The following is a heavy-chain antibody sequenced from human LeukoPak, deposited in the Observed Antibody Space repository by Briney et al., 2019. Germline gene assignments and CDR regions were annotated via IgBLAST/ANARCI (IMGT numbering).Heavy chain of an antibody. CDR2: MNPNSGHT. V-gene: IGHV1-8*01. CDR3: AKTNNYRTPKLLADDY. Sequence: GASVNVSFKASGYTFTSYDINWVRQAPGQGLEWMGYMNPNSGHTGYAQKFQGRVTMTKDTSISTAYMELNSLRSEDTAIYYCAKTNNYRTPKLLADDYWGQGTLVTVSS. D-gene: IGHD4-11*01. CDR1: GYTFTSYD. J-gene: IGHJ4*02.